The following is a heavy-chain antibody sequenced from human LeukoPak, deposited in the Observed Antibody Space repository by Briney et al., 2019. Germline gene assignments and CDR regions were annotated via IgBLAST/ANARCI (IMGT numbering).Heavy chain of an antibody. D-gene: IGHD6-25*01. J-gene: IGHJ4*02. Sequence: ASETLSLTCTVSGGSISSYYWSWIRQPPGKGLEWIGYIYYSGSTNYNPSLKSRVTISVDTSKNQFSLKLSSVTAADTAVYYCARGRLGGFDSWGQGTLVTVFS. V-gene: IGHV4-59*01. CDR3: ARGRLGGFDS. CDR2: IYYSGST. CDR1: GGSISSYY.